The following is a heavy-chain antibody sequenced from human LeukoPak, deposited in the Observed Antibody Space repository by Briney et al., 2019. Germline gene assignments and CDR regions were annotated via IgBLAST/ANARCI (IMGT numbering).Heavy chain of an antibody. CDR2: IYSGGST. CDR1: GFTVSSNY. Sequence: GGSLRPSCAASGFTVSSNYMSWVRQAPGKGLEWVSVIYSGGSTYYADSVKGRFTISRDNSKHTLYLQMNSLRVEDTAVYYCARDRLYSSSSEDYWGQGTLVTVSS. V-gene: IGHV3-53*01. CDR3: ARDRLYSSSSEDY. J-gene: IGHJ4*02. D-gene: IGHD6-6*01.